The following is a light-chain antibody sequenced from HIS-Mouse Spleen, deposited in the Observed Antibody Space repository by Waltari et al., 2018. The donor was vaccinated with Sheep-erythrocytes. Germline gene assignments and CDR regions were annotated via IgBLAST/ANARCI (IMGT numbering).Light chain of an antibody. CDR1: QGISSY. J-gene: IGKJ3*01. V-gene: IGKV1-9*01. Sequence: DIQLTQSPSFLSASVGERVTITCRASQGISSYLAWYQQKPGKAPKLLIYAASTLQSGVPSRFSGSGSGTEFTLTISSLQPEDFATYYCQQLNSYPSTFGPGTKVDIK. CDR3: QQLNSYPST. CDR2: AAS.